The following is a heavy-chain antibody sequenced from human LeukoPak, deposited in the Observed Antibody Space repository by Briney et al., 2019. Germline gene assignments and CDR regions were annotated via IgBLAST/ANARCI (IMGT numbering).Heavy chain of an antibody. CDR1: GGSISNYY. Sequence: SETLSLTCTVSGGSISNYYWNWIRQPAGKGLEWIGRIYTTGSTNYNPSLKNRVTMSVDTSKNQFSLKLNSVTAADTAVYYCARSTYYYDGSGYFVGYFQHWGQGTLVTVSS. CDR3: ARSTYYYDGSGYFVGYFQH. D-gene: IGHD3-22*01. J-gene: IGHJ1*01. V-gene: IGHV4-4*07. CDR2: IYTTGST.